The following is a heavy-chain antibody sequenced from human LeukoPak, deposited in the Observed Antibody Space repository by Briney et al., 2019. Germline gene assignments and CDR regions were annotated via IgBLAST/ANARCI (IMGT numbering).Heavy chain of an antibody. V-gene: IGHV1-2*02. CDR2: VNPSSGGT. D-gene: IGHD1-14*01. Sequence: ASVKVSCKASGYTFIVHYIHWVRQAPRQGPEWMGWVNPSSGGTNYAQKFQDRVTMTRDTSINTAYMELSSLRSDDTAVYYCARTRTGKPDFWGQGTLVTVSS. J-gene: IGHJ4*02. CDR1: GYTFIVHY. CDR3: ARTRTGKPDF.